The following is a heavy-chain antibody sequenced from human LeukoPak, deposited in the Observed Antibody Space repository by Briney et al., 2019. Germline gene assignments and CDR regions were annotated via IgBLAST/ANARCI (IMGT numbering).Heavy chain of an antibody. D-gene: IGHD3-10*01. V-gene: IGHV3-30*02. CDR2: IAHHGNNK. J-gene: IGHJ4*02. CDR1: GFTFSSSA. CDR3: AKDGSSSCTD. Sequence: GGSLRLSCGAAGFTFSSSAMHWVRQGPGKGLEWVAYIAHHGNNKYYADSVKGRFTISRDTSKGTLYLQMNSLRADDTAVYYCAKDGSSSCTDWGQGTLV.